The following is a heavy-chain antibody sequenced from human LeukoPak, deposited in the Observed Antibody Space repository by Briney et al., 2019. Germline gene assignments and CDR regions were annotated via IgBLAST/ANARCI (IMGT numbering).Heavy chain of an antibody. CDR2: ISAYNGNT. CDR3: ARVKIGPFDY. J-gene: IGHJ4*02. V-gene: IGHV1-18*01. Sequence: ASVTVSCTASGYTFTSFGISCVRQAPGQGLECMGWISAYNGNTNYAQKLQGRVTMTTDTSTSTAYMELRSLRSDDTAVYYCARVKIGPFDYWGQGTLVTVSS. CDR1: GYTFTSFG.